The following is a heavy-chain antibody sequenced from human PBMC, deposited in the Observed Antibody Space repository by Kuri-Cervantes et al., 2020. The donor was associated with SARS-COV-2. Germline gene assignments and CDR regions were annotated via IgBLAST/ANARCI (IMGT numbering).Heavy chain of an antibody. J-gene: IGHJ3*02. Sequence: GESLKISCAASGFTFSGHWIHWVRQAPGKGLVWVSRINPDGSYTNNADSVKGRFTISRDNSKNTLYLQMNSLRAEDTAVYYCARESTMIVVGNDAFDIWGQGTMVTVSS. CDR2: INPDGSYT. V-gene: IGHV3-74*01. CDR3: ARESTMIVVGNDAFDI. CDR1: GFTFSGHW. D-gene: IGHD3-22*01.